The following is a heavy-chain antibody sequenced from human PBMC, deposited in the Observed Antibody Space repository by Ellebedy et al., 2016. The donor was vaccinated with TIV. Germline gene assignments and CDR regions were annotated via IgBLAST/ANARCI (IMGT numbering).Heavy chain of an antibody. D-gene: IGHD2/OR15-2a*01. V-gene: IGHV1-2*02. J-gene: IGHJ4*02. Sequence: AASVKVSCKASGYTFTGYYVHWVRQAPGQGLEWVGWVDPNSGLTTYAQKFQGRVTMTTDTSISTGYMELSRLRSDDTAVYSCARSDSTNYFDFWGQGTLVAVSS. CDR3: ARSDSTNYFDF. CDR2: VDPNSGLT. CDR1: GYTFTGYY.